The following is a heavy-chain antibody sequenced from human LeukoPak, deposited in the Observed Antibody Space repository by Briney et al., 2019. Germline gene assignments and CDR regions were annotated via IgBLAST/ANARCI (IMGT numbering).Heavy chain of an antibody. CDR3: ARVTMVRGVVYYFDY. CDR1: GGSISSYY. V-gene: IGHV4-59*01. Sequence: SETLSLTCTVSGGSISSYYWSWIRQPPGKGLEWIGYIYYSGSTNYNPSLKSRVTISVDTSKNQFSLKLSSVTAADTAVYYCARVTMVRGVVYYFDYWGQGTLVTVSS. CDR2: IYYSGST. D-gene: IGHD3-10*01. J-gene: IGHJ4*02.